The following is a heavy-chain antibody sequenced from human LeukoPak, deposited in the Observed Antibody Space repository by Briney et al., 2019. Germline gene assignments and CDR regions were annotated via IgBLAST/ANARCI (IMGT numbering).Heavy chain of an antibody. Sequence: PGRSLRLSCAASGFTFSSYAMHWVRQAPGKGLEWVAVISYDGSNKYYAGSVKGRFTISRDNSKNTLYLQMNSLRAEDTAVYYCARDRIAVAGTDFDYWGQGTLVTVSS. D-gene: IGHD6-19*01. V-gene: IGHV3-30-3*01. CDR1: GFTFSSYA. CDR3: ARDRIAVAGTDFDY. CDR2: ISYDGSNK. J-gene: IGHJ4*02.